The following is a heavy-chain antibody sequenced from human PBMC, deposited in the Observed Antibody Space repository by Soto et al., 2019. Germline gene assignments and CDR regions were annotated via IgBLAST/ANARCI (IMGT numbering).Heavy chain of an antibody. Sequence: ASVKVSCKVSGYTLTELSMHWVRRAPGKGLEWMGGFDPEDGETIYAQKFQGRVTMTEDTSTDTAYMELSSLRSEDTAVYYCAIAPLRYFDWLLKDYYYYYYMDVWGKGTTVTVSS. CDR1: GYTLTELS. V-gene: IGHV1-24*01. D-gene: IGHD3-9*01. CDR3: AIAPLRYFDWLLKDYYYYYYMDV. CDR2: FDPEDGET. J-gene: IGHJ6*03.